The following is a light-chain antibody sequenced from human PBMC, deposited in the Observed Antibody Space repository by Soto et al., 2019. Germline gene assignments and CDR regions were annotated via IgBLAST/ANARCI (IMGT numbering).Light chain of an antibody. J-gene: IGKJ1*01. CDR1: QDITNY. Sequence: DIQMTQSPSSLSASVGDRVTITCQASQDITNYVNWYQQKPGKAPQLLIYEATTLQTGVPSRFSGRGSGTDFTLTISSLQPEDIATYYCQQYDEPPRTFRRGTKVESK. CDR2: EAT. V-gene: IGKV1-33*01. CDR3: QQYDEPPRT.